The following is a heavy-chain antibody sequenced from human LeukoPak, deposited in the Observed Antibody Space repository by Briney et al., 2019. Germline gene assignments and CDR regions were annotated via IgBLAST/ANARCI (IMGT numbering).Heavy chain of an antibody. J-gene: IGHJ6*03. Sequence: GGSLRLSCAASGFTFDDYAMHWVRQAPEKGLEWVSLISGDGDRTDYADSVKGRFTISRDNSKNSLYLQMNSLRTEDTALYYCAKDTIPYGRSYYYMDVWGKGATVTVSS. CDR1: GFTFDDYA. V-gene: IGHV3-43*02. D-gene: IGHD3-10*01. CDR2: ISGDGDRT. CDR3: AKDTIPYGRSYYYMDV.